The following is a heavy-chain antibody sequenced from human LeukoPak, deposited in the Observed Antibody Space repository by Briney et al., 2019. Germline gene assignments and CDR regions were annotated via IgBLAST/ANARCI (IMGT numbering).Heavy chain of an antibody. J-gene: IGHJ5*02. CDR2: IIPILGIA. CDR1: GGTFSSYT. CDR3: ARDLTDRDGYNSNWFDP. Sequence: SVTVSCKPSGGTFSSYTISWVRQAPGQGLEWMGRIIPILGIANYAQKFQARVTITADKSTSTAYMELSSLRSEDTPVYYCARDLTDRDGYNSNWFDPWGQGTLVTVSS. V-gene: IGHV1-69*04. D-gene: IGHD5-24*01.